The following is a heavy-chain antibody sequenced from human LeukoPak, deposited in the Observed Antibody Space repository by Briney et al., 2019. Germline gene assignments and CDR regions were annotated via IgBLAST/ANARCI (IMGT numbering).Heavy chain of an antibody. J-gene: IGHJ4*02. Sequence: SETLSLTCTVSHDSITNYYWSWIRQPAGKGLELIGRIFTSGFTTYDPSLKSRVSMSFDTSKNQFSLKLNSVTAADTAVYYCAAGPVGHISRAFEFWGQGNVVTVSS. D-gene: IGHD3-10*01. CDR3: AAGPVGHISRAFEF. CDR2: IFTSGFT. CDR1: HDSITNYY. V-gene: IGHV4-4*07.